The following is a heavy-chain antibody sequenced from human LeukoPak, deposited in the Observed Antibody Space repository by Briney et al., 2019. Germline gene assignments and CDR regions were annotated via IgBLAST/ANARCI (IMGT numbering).Heavy chain of an antibody. Sequence: ASVKVSCKASGYIFTSYFLHWVRQAPGQGREWMGLINPDVGGTSYAQTFQGRVTMTRDTSTSTVFMEVISLRSEDTAVYYCARVRDFGDYNDAFDIWGQGTMVTVSS. J-gene: IGHJ3*02. CDR2: INPDVGGT. CDR1: GYIFTSYF. D-gene: IGHD4-17*01. CDR3: ARVRDFGDYNDAFDI. V-gene: IGHV1-46*01.